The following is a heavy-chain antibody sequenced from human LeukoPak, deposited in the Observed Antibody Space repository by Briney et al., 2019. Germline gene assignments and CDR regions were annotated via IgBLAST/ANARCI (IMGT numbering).Heavy chain of an antibody. CDR3: ARVISGWTPDY. Sequence: SETLSLTCTVSGGSISSSDYYWGWIRQPPGKGLEWIGNIYYSESTYYNPSLKSRVTISVDTSKNQFSLKLSSVTAADTAVYYCARVISGWTPDYWGQGTLVTVSS. J-gene: IGHJ4*02. CDR1: GGSISSSDYY. D-gene: IGHD1-14*01. CDR2: IYYSEST. V-gene: IGHV4-39*07.